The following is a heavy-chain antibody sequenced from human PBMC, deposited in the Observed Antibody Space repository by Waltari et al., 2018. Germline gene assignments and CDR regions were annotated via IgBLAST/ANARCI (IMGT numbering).Heavy chain of an antibody. Sequence: QVQLVQSGAEVKKPGSSVKVSCKASGGPFSSYAISWVRQAPGQGLEWMGGIIPIFGKANYAQKFQGRVTITADESTSTAYMELSSLRSEDTAVYYCARPFRELELRGYYYYGMDVWGQGTTVTVSS. D-gene: IGHD1-7*01. V-gene: IGHV1-69*01. J-gene: IGHJ6*02. CDR1: GGPFSSYA. CDR2: IIPIFGKA. CDR3: ARPFRELELRGYYYYGMDV.